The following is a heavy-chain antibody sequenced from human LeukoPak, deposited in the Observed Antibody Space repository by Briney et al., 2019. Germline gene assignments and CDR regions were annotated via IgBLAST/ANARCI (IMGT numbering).Heavy chain of an antibody. CDR1: GYTFTGYY. D-gene: IGHD5-12*01. V-gene: IGHV1-2*02. CDR2: INPNSGGT. Sequence: ASVKVSCKASGYTFTGYYMHWVRRAPGQGLEWMGWINPNSGGTNYAQKFQGRVTMTRDTSISTAYMELSRLRSDDTAVYYCARVRAYSGYVIDYWGQGTLVTVSS. CDR3: ARVRAYSGYVIDY. J-gene: IGHJ4*02.